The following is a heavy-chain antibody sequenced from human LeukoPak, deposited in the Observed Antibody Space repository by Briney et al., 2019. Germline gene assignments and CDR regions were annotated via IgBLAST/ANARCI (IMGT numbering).Heavy chain of an antibody. CDR1: GFTFSSYA. V-gene: IGHV3-23*01. Sequence: PGGSLSLSCAASGFTFSSYAMSWVREAPGPGVESVSAISGSGGSTYYADSVKGRFTISRDNSKNTLYLQMNSLRAEDTAVYYCAKVGSGWTPFDYWGQGTLVTVSS. CDR3: AKVGSGWTPFDY. J-gene: IGHJ4*02. D-gene: IGHD6-19*01. CDR2: ISGSGGST.